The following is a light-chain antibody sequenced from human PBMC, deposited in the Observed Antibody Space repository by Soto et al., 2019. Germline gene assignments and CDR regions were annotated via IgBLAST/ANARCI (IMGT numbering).Light chain of an antibody. CDR1: TSNVATNA. J-gene: IGLJ2*01. CDR3: ASWDDSLNGVV. CDR2: RNT. Sequence: QSALTQPPSASGTPGQRVTISCSGSTSNVATNAVNWYQQFPGTAPKLLMYRNTLRPSGVPDRFSASKSGTSASLAISGLQSEDEADYYCASWDDSLNGVVFGGRTKLIVL. V-gene: IGLV1-44*01.